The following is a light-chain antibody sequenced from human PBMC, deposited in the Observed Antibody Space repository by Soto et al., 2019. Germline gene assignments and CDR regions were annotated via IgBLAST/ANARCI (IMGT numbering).Light chain of an antibody. CDR2: EVS. CDR1: TSDVGSYNL. V-gene: IGLV2-23*02. Sequence: QSVLTQPASVSGSPGQSITISCTGTTSDVGSYNLVSWYQQHPGKAPKLMIYEVSKRPSGVSNRFSGSKSGNTASLTISGLQAEDEADYYCCSYAGSRYVFGIGTKVTVL. J-gene: IGLJ1*01. CDR3: CSYAGSRYV.